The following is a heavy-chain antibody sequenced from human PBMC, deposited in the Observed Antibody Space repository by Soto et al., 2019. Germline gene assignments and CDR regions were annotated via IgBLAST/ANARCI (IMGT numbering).Heavy chain of an antibody. D-gene: IGHD6-19*01. CDR1: GYTFTSYA. Sequence: ASVKVSCKASGYTFTSYAMHWVRQAPGQRLEWMGWINAGNGNTKYSQKFQGRVTITRDTSASTAYMELSSLRSEDTAVYYRARDELAVAGNDYFDYWGQGTLVTVSS. V-gene: IGHV1-3*01. J-gene: IGHJ4*02. CDR2: INAGNGNT. CDR3: ARDELAVAGNDYFDY.